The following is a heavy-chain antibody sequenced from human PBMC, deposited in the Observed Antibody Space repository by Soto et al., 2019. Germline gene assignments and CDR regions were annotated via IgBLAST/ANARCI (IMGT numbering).Heavy chain of an antibody. Sequence: EVQLVESGGRLVKPGGSLRLSCAVSGFALSSYSIAWVRQAPGKGLEWVSFTFNYAGRLYYADSVKGRFAISRDYAKTSLYLQMNCLRAQDTAVYYCPIAVCYFGAGYCFRRAFELWCQGTVVTVSS. J-gene: IGHJ3*01. CDR2: TFNYAGRL. D-gene: IGHD2-21*01. CDR3: PIAVCYFGAGYCFRRAFEL. V-gene: IGHV3-21*01. CDR1: GFALSSYS.